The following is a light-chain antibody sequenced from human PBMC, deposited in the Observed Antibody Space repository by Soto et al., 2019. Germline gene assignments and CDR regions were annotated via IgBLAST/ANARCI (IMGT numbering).Light chain of an antibody. CDR2: KAS. V-gene: IGKV2-30*01. J-gene: IGKJ1*01. Sequence: EAVMTQSPLSLHVSLGQPASISCRSSQIRVFTDGNNYLEWCHQRPGQAPRRLSYKASNRDSGVPDRFSGSGSGTDFAPKISRVEAEDVGVYYCTQGSGWPWTFGQGPKLEIK. CDR1: QIRVFTDGNNY. CDR3: TQGSGWPWT.